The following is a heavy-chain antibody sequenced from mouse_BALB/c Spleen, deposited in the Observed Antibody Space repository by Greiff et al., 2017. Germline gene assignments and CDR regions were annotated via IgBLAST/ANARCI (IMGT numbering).Heavy chain of an antibody. D-gene: IGHD1-1*01. CDR1: GFTFSSFG. V-gene: IGHV5-17*02. CDR2: ISSGSSTI. CDR3: ARGDYYGSYFDY. Sequence: EVKLMESGGGLVQPGGSRKLSCAASGFTFSSFGMHWVRQAPEKGLEWVAYISSGSSTIYYADTVKGRFTISRDNPKNTLFLQMTSLRSEDTAMYYCARGDYYGSYFDYWGQGTTLTVSS. J-gene: IGHJ2*01.